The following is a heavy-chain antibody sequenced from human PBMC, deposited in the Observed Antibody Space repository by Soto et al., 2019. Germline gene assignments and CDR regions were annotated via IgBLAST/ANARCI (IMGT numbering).Heavy chain of an antibody. CDR1: GFTFSTYG. D-gene: IGHD3-3*01. J-gene: IGHJ3*02. Sequence: EVQLLESGGGLVQPGGSLRLACAASGFTFSTYGMTWVRQSPGKGLEWVSATSGSGTSTYYADSVRGRFTISRDNSENTLYLQMHSLRVEDTDVYYCAKSMHYDFWSGYSRAFDIWGHGTMVTVSS. CDR2: TSGSGTST. CDR3: AKSMHYDFWSGYSRAFDI. V-gene: IGHV3-23*01.